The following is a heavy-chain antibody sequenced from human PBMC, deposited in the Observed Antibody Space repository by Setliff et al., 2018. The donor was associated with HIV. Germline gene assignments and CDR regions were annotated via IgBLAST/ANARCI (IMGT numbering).Heavy chain of an antibody. CDR1: GGSFSDYY. CDR2: IYWSGLT. CDR3: ARGTRYNGDGNPNWFDP. D-gene: IGHD1-1*01. Sequence: SETLSLTCAVYGGSFSDYYWGWIRQTPGKGLEWIGSIYWSGLTFYNPSLRSRVTISGDTSKNQFSLELTSVTAADTAVYYCARGTRYNGDGNPNWFDPWGQGTLVTVS. V-gene: IGHV4-34*01. J-gene: IGHJ5*02.